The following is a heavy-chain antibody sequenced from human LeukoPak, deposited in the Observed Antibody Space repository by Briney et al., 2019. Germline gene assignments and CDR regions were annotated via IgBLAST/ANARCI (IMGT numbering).Heavy chain of an antibody. CDR2: ISWNSGNI. J-gene: IGHJ4*02. D-gene: IGHD3-22*01. CDR1: GFTFDDYA. V-gene: IGHV3-9*01. CDR3: ARALYYYDSSGPSGY. Sequence: GRSLRLSCAASGFTFDDYAMHWVRQAPGKGLEWVSGISWNSGNIGYADSVKGRFTISRDNAKNSLYLQMNSLRAEDTAVYYCARALYYYDSSGPSGYWGQGTLVTVSS.